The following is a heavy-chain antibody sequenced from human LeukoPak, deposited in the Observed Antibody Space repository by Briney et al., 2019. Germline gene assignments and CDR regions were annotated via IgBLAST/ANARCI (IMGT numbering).Heavy chain of an antibody. V-gene: IGHV4-59*01. CDR1: GDSISSYY. Sequence: PSETLSLTCTVSGDSISSYYWSWIRQPPGKGLEWIGYIYYSGSTNYNPSLKSRVTISVDTSKNQFSLKLSSVTAADTAVYYCARDSLYRTGFDYWGQGTLVTVSS. D-gene: IGHD3-16*02. CDR2: IYYSGST. J-gene: IGHJ4*02. CDR3: ARDSLYRTGFDY.